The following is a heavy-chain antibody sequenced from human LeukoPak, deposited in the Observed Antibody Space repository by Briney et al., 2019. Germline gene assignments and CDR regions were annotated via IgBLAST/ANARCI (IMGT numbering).Heavy chain of an antibody. V-gene: IGHV1-69*01. D-gene: IGHD2-2*01. J-gene: IGHJ3*02. Sequence: ASVKVSCKASGGTFSSYAISWVRQAPGQGLEWMGGIIPIFGTANYAQKFQGRVTITADESTSTAYMELSSLRSEDTAVYYCARQPRSEYCSSTSCYFPHAFDTWGQGTMVTVSS. CDR3: ARQPRSEYCSSTSCYFPHAFDT. CDR2: IIPIFGTA. CDR1: GGTFSSYA.